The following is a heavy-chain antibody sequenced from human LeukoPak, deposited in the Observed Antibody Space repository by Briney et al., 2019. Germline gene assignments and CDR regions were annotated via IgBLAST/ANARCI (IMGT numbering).Heavy chain of an antibody. V-gene: IGHV4-34*01. CDR3: ARGPYSYDSSGAFDI. J-gene: IGHJ3*02. CDR2: INHSGST. D-gene: IGHD3-22*01. Sequence: SETLSLTCAVYDGSFSGYYWSWIRQPPGKGLEWIGEINHSGSTNYNPSLKSRVTISVDTSKNQFSLKLSSVTAADTAVYFCARGPYSYDSSGAFDIWGQGTMVTVSS. CDR1: DGSFSGYY.